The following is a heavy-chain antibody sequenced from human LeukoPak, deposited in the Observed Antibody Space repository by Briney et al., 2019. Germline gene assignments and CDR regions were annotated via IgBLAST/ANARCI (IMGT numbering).Heavy chain of an antibody. J-gene: IGHJ4*02. V-gene: IGHV4-34*01. CDR2: INHCGST. D-gene: IGHD2-2*01. Sequence: RPSETLSLTCAVYGGSFSGYYWSWIRQPPGKGQEWMGEINHCGSTNYNPSLKSRVPISIDTYKNQFSLKLSSVTAADTAVYYCARGRLSSRYCSSTSCYRESYWGQGTLLTLPS. CDR3: ARGRLSSRYCSSTSCYRESY. CDR1: GGSFSGYY.